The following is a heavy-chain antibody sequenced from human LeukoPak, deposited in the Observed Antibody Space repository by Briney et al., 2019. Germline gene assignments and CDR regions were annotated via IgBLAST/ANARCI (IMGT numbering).Heavy chain of an antibody. CDR1: GYRFTSYW. CDR2: IYPGDSDT. D-gene: IGHD6-6*01. V-gene: IGHV5-51*01. J-gene: IGHJ3*02. Sequence: LGESLKISCKGSGYRFTSYWIGWVRQMPGKGLEWMGIIYPGDSDTKYSLSFQGQVTMSVDKFISTAYLQWSSLKASDTAMYYCARPYSSSSLRAFDIWGQGTMVTVSS. CDR3: ARPYSSSSLRAFDI.